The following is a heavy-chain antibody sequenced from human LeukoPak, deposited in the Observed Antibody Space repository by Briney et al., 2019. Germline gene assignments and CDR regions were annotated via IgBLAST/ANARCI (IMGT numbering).Heavy chain of an antibody. J-gene: IGHJ4*02. CDR1: GYSISSGYY. Sequence: SETLSLTCAVSGYSISSGYYWGWIRQPPGKGLEWIGSIYHSGSTYYNPSLKSRVTISVDTSKNQFSLKLSSVTAADTAVYYCAGSMVRGVIELDYWGQGTLVTVSS. D-gene: IGHD3-10*01. CDR2: IYHSGST. CDR3: AGSMVRGVIELDY. V-gene: IGHV4-38-2*01.